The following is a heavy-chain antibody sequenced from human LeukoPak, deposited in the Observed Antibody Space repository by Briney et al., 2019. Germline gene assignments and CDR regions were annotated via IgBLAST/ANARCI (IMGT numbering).Heavy chain of an antibody. Sequence: PSETLSLTCTVSGGSISTYYWSWIRQPAGKGLEWIGRIYISGSTNYNPSLKSRLTMSVDTSKNQFSLKLSSVTAADTAVYYCARGIVVVPAAEYYYYMDVWGKGTTVTVSS. D-gene: IGHD2-2*01. CDR1: GGSISTYY. CDR2: IYISGST. CDR3: ARGIVVVPAAEYYYYMDV. V-gene: IGHV4-4*07. J-gene: IGHJ6*03.